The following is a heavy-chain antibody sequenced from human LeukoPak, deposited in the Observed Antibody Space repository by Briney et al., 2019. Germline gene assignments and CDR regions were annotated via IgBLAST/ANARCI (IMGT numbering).Heavy chain of an antibody. V-gene: IGHV4-59*01. Sequence: SETLSLTCTVSGGSISSYYWSWIRQPPGKGLEWIGYIYYSGSTNYNPSLKSRVTISVDTSKNQFSLKLSSVTAADTAVYYCARGNTMVRGVPYFDYWGQGTQVTVSS. CDR3: ARGNTMVRGVPYFDY. J-gene: IGHJ4*02. D-gene: IGHD3-10*01. CDR2: IYYSGST. CDR1: GGSISSYY.